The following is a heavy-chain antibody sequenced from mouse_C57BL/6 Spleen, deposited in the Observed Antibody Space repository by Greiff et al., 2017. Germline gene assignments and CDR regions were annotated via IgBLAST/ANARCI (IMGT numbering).Heavy chain of an antibody. D-gene: IGHD1-1*01. J-gene: IGHJ1*03. CDR2: IHPNSGST. CDR3: ARCITTVVARYFDV. V-gene: IGHV1-64*01. Sequence: QVQLQQSGAELVKPGASVKLSCKASGYTFTSYWMHWVKQRPGQGLEWIGMIHPNSGSTNYNEKFKSKATLTVDKSSSTAYMQLSSLTSEDSAVYYCARCITTVVARYFDVWGTGTTVTVSS. CDR1: GYTFTSYW.